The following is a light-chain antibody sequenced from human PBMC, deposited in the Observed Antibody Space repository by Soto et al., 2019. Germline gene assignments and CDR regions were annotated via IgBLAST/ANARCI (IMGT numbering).Light chain of an antibody. Sequence: QSALTQPRSVSGSPGQAVSLSCTGTSSDVGGYNYVSWYLQHPGKAPKVMIYDVSKRPSGVPDRFSGSKSGNTASLTISGLQSEDEADYYCCSFAGNYIYVFGTGTKVT. CDR3: CSFAGNYIYV. J-gene: IGLJ1*01. CDR2: DVS. V-gene: IGLV2-11*01. CDR1: SSDVGGYNY.